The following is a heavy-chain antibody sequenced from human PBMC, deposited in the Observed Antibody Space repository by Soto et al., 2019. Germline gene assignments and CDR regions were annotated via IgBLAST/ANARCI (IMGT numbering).Heavy chain of an antibody. CDR2: INSDASHT. CDR3: VRDRPGNSTRCYGNWFEP. J-gene: IGHJ5*02. V-gene: IGHV3-74*01. D-gene: IGHD5-12*01. Sequence: LRLACASCGFTFSSSGVALSFQVPVKGLEWVSRINSDASHTYYADSVKGRFTISRDNAKNTLHLEMNSLRAEDTAVYYCVRDRPGNSTRCYGNWFEPWRKGSLDTVT. CDR1: GFTFSSSG.